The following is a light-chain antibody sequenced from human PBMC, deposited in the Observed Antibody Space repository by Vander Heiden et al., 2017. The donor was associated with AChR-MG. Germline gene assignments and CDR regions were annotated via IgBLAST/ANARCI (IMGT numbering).Light chain of an antibody. CDR1: QGISSY. Sequence: AIRITQSPSSLSASTGDRVTITCRASQGISSYLAWYQQKPGKAPKLLIYSASTLQSGVPSRFSGSGSGTDFTLTISSLQSEDFATYYCQQYNSYPPTFGGGTKVEIK. J-gene: IGKJ4*01. CDR3: QQYNSYPPT. CDR2: SAS. V-gene: IGKV1-8*01.